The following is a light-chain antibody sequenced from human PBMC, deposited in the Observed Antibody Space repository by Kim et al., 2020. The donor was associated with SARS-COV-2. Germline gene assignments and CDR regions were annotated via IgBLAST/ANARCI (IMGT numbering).Light chain of an antibody. Sequence: DIQMTQSPSSVSASVGDRITITCRASQGISTWLVWYHQKSGKAPKLLIYGASSLQCGVPSRFSGSGSGTDFTLTISSLQPEDFATYYCQQANTLPLTFGGGTKVDIK. J-gene: IGKJ4*01. CDR1: QGISTW. CDR3: QQANTLPLT. CDR2: GAS. V-gene: IGKV1-12*01.